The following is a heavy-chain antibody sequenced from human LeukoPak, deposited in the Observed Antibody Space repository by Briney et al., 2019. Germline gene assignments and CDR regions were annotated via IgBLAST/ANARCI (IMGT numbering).Heavy chain of an antibody. CDR1: GGSISSGSYY. J-gene: IGHJ4*02. CDR3: AREDGFDY. V-gene: IGHV4-61*02. D-gene: IGHD2-8*01. CDR2: IYTSGST. Sequence: PSETLSLTCTVSGGSISSGSYYWSWIRQPAGKGLEWIGRIYTSGSTNYNPSLKSRVTISVDTSKNQFSLKLSSVTAADTAVYYCAREDGFDYWGQGTLVTVSS.